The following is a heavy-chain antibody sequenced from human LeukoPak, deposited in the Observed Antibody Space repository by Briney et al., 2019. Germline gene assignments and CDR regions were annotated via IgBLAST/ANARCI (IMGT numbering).Heavy chain of an antibody. Sequence: PSETLSLTCTVSGGSISSSSYYWGWIRQPPGKGLEWIGSIYYSGSTNYNPSLKSRVTISVDTSKNQFSLKLSSVTAADTAVYYCARGVAPGYCSSTSCEFDPWGQGTLVTVSS. J-gene: IGHJ5*02. CDR3: ARGVAPGYCSSTSCEFDP. V-gene: IGHV4-39*07. CDR1: GGSISSSSYY. CDR2: IYYSGST. D-gene: IGHD2-2*01.